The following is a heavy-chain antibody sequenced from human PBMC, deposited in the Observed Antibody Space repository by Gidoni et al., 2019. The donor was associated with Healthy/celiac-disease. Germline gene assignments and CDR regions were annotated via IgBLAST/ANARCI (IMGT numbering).Heavy chain of an antibody. J-gene: IGHJ3*02. CDR3: AKDSGLGIAVAYDAFDI. CDR1: GFTFDDSA. D-gene: IGHD6-19*01. V-gene: IGHV3-9*01. Sequence: EVQLVASGGGLVQPGRSLRLSCAASGFTFDDSAMHWVRQAPGKGLEWVSGISWNSGSIGYADSVKGRFTISRDNAKNSLYLQMNSLRAEDTALYYCAKDSGLGIAVAYDAFDIWGQGTMVTVSS. CDR2: ISWNSGSI.